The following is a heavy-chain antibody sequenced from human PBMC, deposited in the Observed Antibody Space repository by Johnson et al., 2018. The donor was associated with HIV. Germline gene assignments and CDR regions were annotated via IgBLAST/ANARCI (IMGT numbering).Heavy chain of an antibody. CDR3: ARRALHYDVLTDYPVAANAFDI. CDR1: GFRFSRYG. D-gene: IGHD3-9*01. V-gene: IGHV3-30*03. J-gene: IGHJ3*02. Sequence: QMLLVESGGGVAQPGRSLRLSCAASGFRFSRYGMHWVRQAPGKGLEWVAVISYDGSNKYYPDSVKGRFTISSDHAKNTLYLQMNSLRAADTAVYYCARRALHYDVLTDYPVAANAFDIWGQGTMVTVSS. CDR2: ISYDGSNK.